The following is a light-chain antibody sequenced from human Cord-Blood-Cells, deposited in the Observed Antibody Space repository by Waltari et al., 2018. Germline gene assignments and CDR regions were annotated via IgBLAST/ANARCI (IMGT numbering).Light chain of an antibody. J-gene: IGKJ1*01. Sequence: DIQMTQSPSSLSASVGDRVTITCRASQSISSYLNWYQQKPGKAPKLLIYAASSLQSGTPSRFSRSRSGTDFTLTIRSLQPVDFATYFCQESYSSLWTFGQGTKVEIK. V-gene: IGKV1-39*01. CDR2: AAS. CDR1: QSISSY. CDR3: QESYSSLWT.